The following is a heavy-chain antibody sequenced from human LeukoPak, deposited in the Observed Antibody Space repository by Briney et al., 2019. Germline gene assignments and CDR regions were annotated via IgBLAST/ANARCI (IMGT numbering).Heavy chain of an antibody. Sequence: GKGLELVSAISGSGGSTYYADSVKGRFTISRDNSKNTLYLQMNSLRAEDTAVYYCAKSWWACFDYFTQAAPDKRGNVPVSAFPLNRSSDL. CDR2: ISGSGGST. D-gene: IGHD3-3*01. CDR3: AKSWWACFDYFTQAAPDKRGNVPVSAFPLNRSSDL. J-gene: IGHJ2*01. V-gene: IGHV3-23*01.